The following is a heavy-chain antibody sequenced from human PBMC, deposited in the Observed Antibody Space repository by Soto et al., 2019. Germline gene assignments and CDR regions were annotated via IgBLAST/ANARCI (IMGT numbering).Heavy chain of an antibody. D-gene: IGHD3-3*01. CDR3: ARDFAYFDS. V-gene: IGHV4-4*02. J-gene: IGHJ4*02. Sequence: SETLSLTCTVSGGSISSNYWTWVRQSPGKGLEWIGEIYHTGKATYNPSLKTRVTMSVDKSKIQFSLNLDSVTAADTAVYFCARDFAYFDSWGQGTLVTVSS. CDR1: GGSISSNY. CDR2: IYHTGKA.